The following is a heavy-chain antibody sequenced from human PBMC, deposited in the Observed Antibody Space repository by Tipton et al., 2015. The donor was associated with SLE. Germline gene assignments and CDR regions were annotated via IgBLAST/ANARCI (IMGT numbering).Heavy chain of an antibody. V-gene: IGHV1-18*01. CDR1: GGTFSSYA. D-gene: IGHD6-19*01. Sequence: QLVQSGAEVKKPGSSVKVSCKASGGTFSSYAISWVRQAPGQGLEWMGWISAYNGNTNYAQKLQGRVTMTTDTSTSTAYMELRSLRSDDTAVYYCARAVAVAGMDYYYGMDVWGQGTTVTVSS. CDR3: ARAVAVAGMDYYYGMDV. CDR2: ISAYNGNT. J-gene: IGHJ6*02.